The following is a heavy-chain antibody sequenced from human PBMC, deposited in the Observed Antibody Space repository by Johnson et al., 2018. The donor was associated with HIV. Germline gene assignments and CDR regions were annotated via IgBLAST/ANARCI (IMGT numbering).Heavy chain of an antibody. CDR3: AKDLEEGQQWLIGAFDI. Sequence: QMQLVESGGDVVQPGGSLRLSCAASGFTFNNYGMHWVRQAPGKGLGWVAFIRYDGSNKYYADSVKGRFTISRDNSKNTLYLQMNSLRAEDTAVYYCAKDLEEGQQWLIGAFDIWGQGTMVTVSS. CDR2: IRYDGSNK. V-gene: IGHV3-30*02. D-gene: IGHD6-19*01. J-gene: IGHJ3*02. CDR1: GFTFNNYG.